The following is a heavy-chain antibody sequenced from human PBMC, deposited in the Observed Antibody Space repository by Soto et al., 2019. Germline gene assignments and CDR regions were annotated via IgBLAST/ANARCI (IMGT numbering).Heavy chain of an antibody. D-gene: IGHD3-22*01. CDR1: AFTFSSYA. J-gene: IGHJ4*02. CDR3: ASPDYYDSSPGY. V-gene: IGHV3-30-3*01. CDR2: ISYDGSNK. Sequence: QVQLVESGGRVVQPGRSLRLSCAASAFTFSSYAMHWVRQAPGKGLEWVAVISYDGSNKYYADSVKGRFTISRDNSKNTLYLQMNSLRAEDTAVYYCASPDYYDSSPGYWGQGTLVTVSS.